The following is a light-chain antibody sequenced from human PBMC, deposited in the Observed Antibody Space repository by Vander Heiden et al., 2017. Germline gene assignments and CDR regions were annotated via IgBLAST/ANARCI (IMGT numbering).Light chain of an antibody. Sequence: DIVRLQSPLSLPVTPGEPASISCRSSQSLLHSNGYNYLDWYLQKPGQSPQLLIYLGSNRASGVPDRFSGSGSGTDFTLKISRVEAEDVGVYYCMQALQTPWTFGQGTKLEIK. CDR3: MQALQTPWT. V-gene: IGKV2-28*01. CDR2: LGS. CDR1: QSLLHSNGYNY. J-gene: IGKJ2*02.